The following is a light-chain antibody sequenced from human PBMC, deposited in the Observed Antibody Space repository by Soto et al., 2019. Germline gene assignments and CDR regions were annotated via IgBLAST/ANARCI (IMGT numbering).Light chain of an antibody. CDR1: SSDVGSYNL. V-gene: IGLV2-23*01. CDR2: EDS. J-gene: IGLJ2*01. CDR3: CSYAGSSTYVV. Sequence: QPASVSGSPGQSITISCTGTSSDVGSYNLVSWYQQHPGKAPKLIIYEDSKRPSGVSNRFSGSKSGNTASLKIFGLQAEDEADYYCCSYAGSSTYVVFGGGTKVTVL.